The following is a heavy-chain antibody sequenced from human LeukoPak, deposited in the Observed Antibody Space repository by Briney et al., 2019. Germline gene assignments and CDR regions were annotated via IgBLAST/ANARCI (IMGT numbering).Heavy chain of an antibody. J-gene: IGHJ4*02. Sequence: SETLSLTCAVYGGSFSGYYWSWIRQPPGKGLEWIGEIKHSGSNNYNPSLKSRFTISEDTSKNQFSLKLSSVTAAGTVVYYCARGRAAMVDYWGQGTLVTVSS. CDR1: GGSFSGYY. CDR3: ARGRAAMVDY. CDR2: IKHSGSN. D-gene: IGHD5-18*01. V-gene: IGHV4-34*01.